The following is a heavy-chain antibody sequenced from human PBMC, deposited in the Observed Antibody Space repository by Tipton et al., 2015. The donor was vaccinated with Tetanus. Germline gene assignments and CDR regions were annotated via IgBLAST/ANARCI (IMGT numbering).Heavy chain of an antibody. V-gene: IGHV4-30-2*01. D-gene: IGHD2-8*02. CDR1: GGSISSGGYS. J-gene: IGHJ5*02. CDR2: MYYSGTT. CDR3: ARATSTGPAYNWFDP. Sequence: TLSLTCAVSGGSISSGGYSWTWIRQPPGKGLQWSGYMYYSGTTHYNPSLKSRVTISIDRTKNQLSLKLTSVTAAGTAVYYCARATSTGPAYNWFDPWGEGTLVSVSS.